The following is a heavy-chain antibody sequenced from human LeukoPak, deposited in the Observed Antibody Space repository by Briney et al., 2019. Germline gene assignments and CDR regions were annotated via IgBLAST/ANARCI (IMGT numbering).Heavy chain of an antibody. CDR3: AGEWDHDAFDI. D-gene: IGHD1-26*01. CDR1: GYTFTGYY. V-gene: IGHV1-2*02. Sequence: GASVKVSCKASGYTFTGYYMPWVRQAPGQGLEWMGWINPNSGGTNYAQKFQGRVTMTRDTAISTAYMELSRLRSDDTAVYYCAGEWDHDAFDIWGQGTMVTVSS. CDR2: INPNSGGT. J-gene: IGHJ3*02.